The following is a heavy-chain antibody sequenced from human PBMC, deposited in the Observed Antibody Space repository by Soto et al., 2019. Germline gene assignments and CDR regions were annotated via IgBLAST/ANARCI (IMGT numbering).Heavy chain of an antibody. Sequence: QVQLQQWGAGLLKPSETLSLTCAVYGGSFSGYYWSWIRQPPGKGLEWIGEINHSGSTNYNPSLKSRVTISVDTSKNQFSLKLSSVTAADTAVYYCVGGTWTRFWFDPWGKGTLVTVSS. CDR1: GGSFSGYY. V-gene: IGHV4-34*01. CDR2: INHSGST. CDR3: VGGTWTRFWFDP. J-gene: IGHJ5*02. D-gene: IGHD3-16*01.